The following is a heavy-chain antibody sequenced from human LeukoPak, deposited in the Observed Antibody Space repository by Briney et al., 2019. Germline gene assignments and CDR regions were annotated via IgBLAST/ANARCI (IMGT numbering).Heavy chain of an antibody. J-gene: IGHJ5*02. CDR3: ARERGLNWFDP. Sequence: SVKVSCKASGGTFSSYAISWARQAPGQGLEWMGGIIPIFGTANYAQKLQGRVTMTTDTSTSTAYMELRSLRSDDTAVYYCARERGLNWFDPWGQGTLVTVSS. V-gene: IGHV1-69*05. CDR1: GGTFSSYA. D-gene: IGHD5-24*01. CDR2: IIPIFGTA.